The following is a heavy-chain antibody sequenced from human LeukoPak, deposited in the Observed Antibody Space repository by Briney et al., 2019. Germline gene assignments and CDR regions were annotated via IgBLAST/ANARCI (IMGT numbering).Heavy chain of an antibody. CDR2: ISSRSTHI. V-gene: IGHV3-21*01. CDR1: GFTLSSYS. D-gene: IGHD6-6*01. CDR3: ARSEHSSSSFDY. Sequence: PGGSLRLSCAASGFTLSSYSMNWVRQAPGKGLEWVSYISSRSTHIYYADSVKGRFTISRDNARNSLYLQMNSLRAEDTAIYYCARSEHSSSSFDYWGQGTLVTVSS. J-gene: IGHJ4*02.